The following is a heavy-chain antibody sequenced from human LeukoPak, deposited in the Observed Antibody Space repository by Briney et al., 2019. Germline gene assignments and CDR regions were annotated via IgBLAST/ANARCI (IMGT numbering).Heavy chain of an antibody. Sequence: PGGSLRLSCAASGFTFSSYTMSWDRQAPGKGLEWVSAIGGSGGSTYYADSVKGRFTISRDNSKNTLYLQMNSLRAEDTAVYYCAKDRLSLDYWGQGTLVTVSS. CDR1: GFTFSSYT. J-gene: IGHJ4*02. D-gene: IGHD2/OR15-2a*01. CDR2: IGGSGGST. V-gene: IGHV3-23*01. CDR3: AKDRLSLDY.